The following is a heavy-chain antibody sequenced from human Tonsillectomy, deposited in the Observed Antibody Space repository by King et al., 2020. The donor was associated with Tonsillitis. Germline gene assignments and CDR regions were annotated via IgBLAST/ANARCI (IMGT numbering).Heavy chain of an antibody. CDR3: ARRYYYDSGRSRNWSYP. D-gene: IGHD3-10*01. CDR1: GGSFSGYY. J-gene: IGHJ5*02. CDR2: INDSRST. Sequence: VQLQQWGAGLLKPSETLSLTCAVYGGSFSGYYWSWIRQPPGKGLEWSGEINDSRSTNYNLSLKSRVTISVDTSKNQFSLKLSSVIAADTAVYYCARRYYYDSGRSRNWSYPWGQGSLVTVSS. V-gene: IGHV4-34*01.